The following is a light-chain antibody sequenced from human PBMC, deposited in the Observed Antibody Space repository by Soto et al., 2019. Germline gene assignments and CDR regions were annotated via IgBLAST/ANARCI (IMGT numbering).Light chain of an antibody. CDR2: GAS. J-gene: IGKJ5*01. V-gene: IGKV3-20*01. Sequence: EIVMTQSPATLSVSPGERITLSCRASQTVKTYLAWYQQKPGRAPRLLIYGASSRATGIPDRFSGSGSGTDFTLTIIRLEPEDFAVYYCQQYGSSPSTFGQGTRLEIK. CDR3: QQYGSSPST. CDR1: QTVKTY.